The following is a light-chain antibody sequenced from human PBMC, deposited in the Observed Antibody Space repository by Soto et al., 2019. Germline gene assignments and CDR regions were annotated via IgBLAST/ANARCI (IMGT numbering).Light chain of an antibody. CDR1: TCNIGSNY. Sequence: QSVLTQPPSASGTPGQRVTISCSGSTCNIGSNYVYCYQQFPATAPTLLIIGKIRRPSGVSDRFSCSKSDTSTSLATSWLRSEDEADYYCAASDESLRGYVFASGTKVTVL. J-gene: IGLJ1*01. CDR3: AASDESLRGYV. CDR2: GKI. V-gene: IGLV1-47*02.